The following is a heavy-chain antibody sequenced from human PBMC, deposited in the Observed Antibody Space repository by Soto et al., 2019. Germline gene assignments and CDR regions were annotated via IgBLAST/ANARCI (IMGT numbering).Heavy chain of an antibody. CDR2: IIPIFGTA. J-gene: IGHJ4*02. CDR1: GGTFSSYA. V-gene: IGHV1-69*13. Sequence: GASVKVSCKASGGTFSSYAISWVRQAPGQGLEWMGGIIPIFGTANYAQKFQGRVTITADESTSTAYMELSSLRSEDTAVYYCAKLDILPAPFDYWGQGTLVTVSS. D-gene: IGHD3-9*01. CDR3: AKLDILPAPFDY.